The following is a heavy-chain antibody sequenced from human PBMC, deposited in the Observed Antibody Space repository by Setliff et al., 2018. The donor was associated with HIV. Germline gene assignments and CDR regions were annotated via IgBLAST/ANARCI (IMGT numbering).Heavy chain of an antibody. CDR1: GFTFSSHA. D-gene: IGHD2-15*01. CDR3: AKGALGYCSGTICYPFDY. V-gene: IGHV3-23*01. Sequence: LRLSCAASGFTFSSHAMNWVRQAPGKRLEWVSSITNDGRNTYYADSVKGRFTISRDNSKNTLYLQMNSLRAEDMAVYYCAKGALGYCSGTICYPFDYWAQGTLVTVSS. J-gene: IGHJ4*02. CDR2: ITNDGRNT.